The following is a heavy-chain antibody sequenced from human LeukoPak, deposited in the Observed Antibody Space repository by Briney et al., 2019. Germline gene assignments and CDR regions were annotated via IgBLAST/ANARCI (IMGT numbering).Heavy chain of an antibody. CDR1: GGTFSSYA. CDR2: IIPIFGTA. CDR3: ASDHSDDYGDPLRY. Sequence: SVKVSCKASGGTFSSYAISWVRQAPGQGLEWMGGIIPIFGTANYAQKFQGRVTITADKSTSTAYMELSSLRSEDTAVYYCASDHSDDYGDPLRYWGQGTLVTVSS. J-gene: IGHJ4*02. D-gene: IGHD4/OR15-4a*01. V-gene: IGHV1-69*06.